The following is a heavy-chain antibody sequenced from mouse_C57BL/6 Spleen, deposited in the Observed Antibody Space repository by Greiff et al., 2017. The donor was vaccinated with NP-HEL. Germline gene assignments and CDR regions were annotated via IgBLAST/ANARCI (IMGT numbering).Heavy chain of an antibody. CDR2: IYPGDGDT. CDR3: ASPGGYGNPLAY. J-gene: IGHJ3*01. V-gene: IGHV1-82*01. CDR1: GYAFSSSW. D-gene: IGHD2-1*01. Sequence: VQLQQSGPELVKPGASVKISCKASGYAFSSSWMNWVEQRPGKGLEWIGRIYPGDGDTNYNGKFKGKATLTADKSSSTAYMQLSSLTSEDSAVYFCASPGGYGNPLAYWGQGTLVTVSA.